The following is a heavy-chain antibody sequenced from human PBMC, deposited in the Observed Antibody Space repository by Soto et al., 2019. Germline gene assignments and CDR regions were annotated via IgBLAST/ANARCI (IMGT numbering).Heavy chain of an antibody. J-gene: IGHJ4*02. CDR2: IWYDGSNK. D-gene: IGHD5-18*01. CDR3: ARDEGSYGSVDYYFDY. V-gene: IGHV3-33*01. CDR1: GFTFSSYG. Sequence: GGSLRLSCAASGFTFSSYGMHWVRQAPGKGLEWVAVIWYDGSNKYYADSVKGRFTISRDNSKNTLYLQMNSLRAEDTAVYYCARDEGSYGSVDYYFDYWGQGTLVTVSS.